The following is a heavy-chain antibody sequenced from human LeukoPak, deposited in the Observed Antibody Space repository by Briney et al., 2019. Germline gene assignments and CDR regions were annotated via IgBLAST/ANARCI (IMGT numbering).Heavy chain of an antibody. V-gene: IGHV3-23*01. CDR1: GFTFSSYA. D-gene: IGHD4-17*01. CDR3: AKALSTVTTSGYFDY. CDR2: ISGSGGST. J-gene: IGHJ4*02. Sequence: GGSLRLSCAASGFTFSSYAMSWVRQAPGKGLEWVSAISGSGGSTYYADSVKGRFTISRDSSKNTLYLQMNSLRAEDTAVYYCAKALSTVTTSGYFDYWGQGTLVTVSS.